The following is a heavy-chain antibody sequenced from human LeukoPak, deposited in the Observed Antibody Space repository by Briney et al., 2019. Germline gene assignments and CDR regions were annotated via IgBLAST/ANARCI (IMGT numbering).Heavy chain of an antibody. V-gene: IGHV3-23*01. D-gene: IGHD5-24*01. Sequence: GGSLRLSCAASGVTLSSYAMSWARQAPGKGLEWVSGISSSGSGGNTYYADSVKGRFTISRDNSKNTLYLQMNSLRAEDTAVYYCAARDGYPRGAFDYWGQGTLVTVSS. CDR3: AARDGYPRGAFDY. J-gene: IGHJ4*02. CDR2: ISSSGSGGNT. CDR1: GVTLSSYA.